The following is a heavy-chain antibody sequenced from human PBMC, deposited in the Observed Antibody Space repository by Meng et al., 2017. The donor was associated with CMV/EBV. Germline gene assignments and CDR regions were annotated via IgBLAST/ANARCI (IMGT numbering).Heavy chain of an antibody. J-gene: IGHJ6*02. Sequence: ASVKVSCKASGYTFTSYDINWVRQATGQGLEWMGWMNPNSGNTGYAQKFQGRVTMTRNTSISTAYVELSSLRSEDTAVYYCARAPSPLYCSSTSCYTGGMDVWGQGTTVTVPS. CDR3: ARAPSPLYCSSTSCYTGGMDV. CDR1: GYTFTSYD. V-gene: IGHV1-8*01. CDR2: MNPNSGNT. D-gene: IGHD2-2*02.